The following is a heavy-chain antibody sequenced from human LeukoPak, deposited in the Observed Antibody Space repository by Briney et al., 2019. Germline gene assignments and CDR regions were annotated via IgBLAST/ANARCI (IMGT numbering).Heavy chain of an antibody. D-gene: IGHD2-21*01. CDR1: GYSFTSYW. Sequence: GESLKISCKGSGYSFTSYWIGWVRQMPGKGLAWMGIIYPGDSDTRYSPSFQGRVTISADKSITTAYLQWSSLKAPDTAMYYCARRLHGDSSSNFDYWGQGTLVTVSS. CDR3: ARRLHGDSSSNFDY. V-gene: IGHV5-51*01. CDR2: IYPGDSDT. J-gene: IGHJ4*02.